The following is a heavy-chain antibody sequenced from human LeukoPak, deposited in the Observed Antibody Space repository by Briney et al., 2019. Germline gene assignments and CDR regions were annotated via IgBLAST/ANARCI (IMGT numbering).Heavy chain of an antibody. CDR3: ARERDGYGDY. CDR1: GFPFSTYD. CDR2: IYSGGST. J-gene: IGHJ4*02. Sequence: GGSLRLSCAASGFPFSTYDMHWVRQAPGKGLEWVSVIYSGGSTYYADSVKGRFTISRDNSKNTLYLQMNSLRAEDTAVYYCARERDGYGDYWGQGTLVTVSS. D-gene: IGHD5-24*01. V-gene: IGHV3-53*01.